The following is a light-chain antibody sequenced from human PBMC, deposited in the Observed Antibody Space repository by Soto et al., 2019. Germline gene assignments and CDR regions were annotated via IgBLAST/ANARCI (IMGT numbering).Light chain of an antibody. CDR1: SSNIGSNT. J-gene: IGLJ7*01. CDR3: VAWDDSLNGYV. CDR2: TNN. V-gene: IGLV1-44*01. Sequence: QPVLTQPPSASGTPGQRVTISCSGSSSNIGSNTVNWYQHLPGTAPKLLIYTNNQRPSGVPDRSSGSKSGTSASLAISGLQSGDEADYYCVAWDDSLNGYVFGPGTQLTVL.